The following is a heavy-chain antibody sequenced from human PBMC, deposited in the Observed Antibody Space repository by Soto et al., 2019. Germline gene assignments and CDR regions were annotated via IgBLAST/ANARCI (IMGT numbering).Heavy chain of an antibody. Sequence: GGSLRLSCAASGFTFGGSAMHWVRQASGKGLEWVGHIRSKTNSYATAYAESVKGRFTISRDDSMNTAYLQMNSLKTEDTAVYFCTRQTDAVQWLVVPTDYNFDYWGQGTLVTVSS. V-gene: IGHV3-73*01. CDR2: IRSKTNSYAT. J-gene: IGHJ4*02. CDR1: GFTFGGSA. CDR3: TRQTDAVQWLVVPTDYNFDY. D-gene: IGHD6-19*01.